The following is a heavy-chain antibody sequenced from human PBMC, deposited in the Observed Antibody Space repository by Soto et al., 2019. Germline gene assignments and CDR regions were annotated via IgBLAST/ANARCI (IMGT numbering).Heavy chain of an antibody. Sequence: VQLVQSGAEVKKPGASVKVSCKASGYTFTTYGISWVRQAPGQGLEWMGWISAYHGNTNYAQKLQGRVTMTTDTATSTAYMELRRLRSDDTAVYYCARDPALSSSGVTVDYWGQGTLVTVSS. D-gene: IGHD6-19*01. CDR3: ARDPALSSSGVTVDY. CDR1: GYTFTTYG. V-gene: IGHV1-18*01. CDR2: ISAYHGNT. J-gene: IGHJ4*02.